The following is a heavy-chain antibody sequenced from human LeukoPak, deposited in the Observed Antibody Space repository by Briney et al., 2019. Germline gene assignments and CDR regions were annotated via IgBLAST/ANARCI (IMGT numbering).Heavy chain of an antibody. CDR2: ISYDGSNK. Sequence: GGSLRLSCAASGFTFSSYAMHWVRQAPGKGLEWVAVISYDGSNKYYADSVKGRFTISRDNSKNTLYLQMNSLRAEDTAVYYCARAALRFLTENWFDPWGQGTLVTVSS. CDR3: ARAALRFLTENWFDP. J-gene: IGHJ5*02. V-gene: IGHV3-30-3*01. CDR1: GFTFSSYA. D-gene: IGHD3-3*01.